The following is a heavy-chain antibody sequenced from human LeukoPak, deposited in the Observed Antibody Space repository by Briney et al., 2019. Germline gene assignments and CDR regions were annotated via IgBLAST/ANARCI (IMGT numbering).Heavy chain of an antibody. J-gene: IGHJ3*02. Sequence: GGSLRLSCAASGFTFSSYAMHWVRQAPGKGLEWVAVISYDGSNKYYADSVKGRFTISRDNSKNTLYLQMNSLRAEDTAVYYCAKDQGYYGLNDAFDIWGQGTMVTVSS. CDR3: AKDQGYYGLNDAFDI. D-gene: IGHD3-22*01. CDR2: ISYDGSNK. V-gene: IGHV3-30-3*01. CDR1: GFTFSSYA.